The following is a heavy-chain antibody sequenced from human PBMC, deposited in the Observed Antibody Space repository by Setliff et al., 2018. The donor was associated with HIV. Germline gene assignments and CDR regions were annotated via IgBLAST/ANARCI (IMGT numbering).Heavy chain of an antibody. V-gene: IGHV1-69*05. D-gene: IGHD5-12*01. CDR3: ARTSGDAYHYEGAFDV. CDR1: GDTFNNYG. J-gene: IGHJ3*01. CDR2: IIPIFKSA. Sequence: ASVKVSCKVSGDTFNNYGLNWVRQAPGQGLEWMGGIIPIFKSADYAQKFQGRVTITTDESTSTAYMDLSSLKSEDTAIYYCARTSGDAYHYEGAFDVWGQGTLVTVSS.